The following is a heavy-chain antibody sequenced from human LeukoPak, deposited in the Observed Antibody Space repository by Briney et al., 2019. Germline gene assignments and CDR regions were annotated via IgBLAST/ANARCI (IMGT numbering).Heavy chain of an antibody. CDR2: ITLSRSTI. V-gene: IGHV3-48*01. CDR3: ARETPDSSSWAVFDY. CDR1: GFTFSNYN. Sequence: GGSLRLSCAASGFTFSNYNMNWVRQAPGKGLEWISYITLSRSTIYYADSVKGRFTISRDNAKNSLYLHMNSLRAEDTAVYYCARETPDSSSWAVFDYWGQGTLVTVSS. J-gene: IGHJ4*02. D-gene: IGHD6-13*01.